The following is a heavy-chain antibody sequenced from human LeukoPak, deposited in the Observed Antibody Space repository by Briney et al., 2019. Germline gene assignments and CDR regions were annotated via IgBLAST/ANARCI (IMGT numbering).Heavy chain of an antibody. CDR1: GFSFSNYA. CDR2: ISGNGGST. V-gene: IGHV3-23*01. CDR3: AKCYGDYRNDY. Sequence: PGGSLRLSCAASGFSFSNYAMTWVRQAPGKGLEWVSSISGNGGSTYYADSVKGRFTMSRGNSKNTLYLQINSLRVEDTAVYYCAKCYGDYRNDYWGQGTLVTVSS. D-gene: IGHD4-17*01. J-gene: IGHJ4*02.